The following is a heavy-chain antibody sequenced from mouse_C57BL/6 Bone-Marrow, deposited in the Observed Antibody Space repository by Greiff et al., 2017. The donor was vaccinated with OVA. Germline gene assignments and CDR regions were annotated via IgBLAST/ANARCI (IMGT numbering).Heavy chain of an antibody. CDR2: IHPSDSDT. CDR3: AIKGSNPFYAMDY. J-gene: IGHJ4*01. CDR1: GYTFTSSW. Sequence: QVQLKQPGAELVKPGASVKVSCKASGYTFTSSWMHWVKQRPGQGLEWIGRIHPSDSDTNYNQKFKGKATLTVDKSSSTAYMQLSSLTSEDSAVYYCAIKGSNPFYAMDYWGQGTSVTVSS. D-gene: IGHD2-5*01. V-gene: IGHV1-74*01.